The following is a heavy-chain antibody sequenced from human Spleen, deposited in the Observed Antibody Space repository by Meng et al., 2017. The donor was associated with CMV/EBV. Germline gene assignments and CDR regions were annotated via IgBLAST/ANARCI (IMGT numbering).Heavy chain of an antibody. Sequence: LSLTCAASGFSFDSYGMHWVRQAPGKGLEWVAVIWWDGSNQFYADSVKGRFTISRDNSKNTVYLQLNSLRGEDTAVYYCAKDYYGSGSPIDSWGQGTLVTVSS. J-gene: IGHJ4*02. CDR3: AKDYYGSGSPIDS. V-gene: IGHV3-33*06. CDR1: GFSFDSYG. D-gene: IGHD3-10*01. CDR2: IWWDGSNQ.